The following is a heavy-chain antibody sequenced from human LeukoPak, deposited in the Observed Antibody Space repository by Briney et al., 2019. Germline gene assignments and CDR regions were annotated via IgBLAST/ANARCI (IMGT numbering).Heavy chain of an antibody. D-gene: IGHD6-13*01. V-gene: IGHV3-64*01. CDR1: GFTFSTYA. CDR2: ISTSGGST. Sequence: PGGSLKLSCTASGFTFSTYAMHWVRQAPGKGLEYVSSISTSGGSTYYANSVKGRFSISRDNSKYTLYLQLDSLRPEDMALYYCARAVGIAAAPDSWGQGTLVTVSP. CDR3: ARAVGIAAAPDS. J-gene: IGHJ5*01.